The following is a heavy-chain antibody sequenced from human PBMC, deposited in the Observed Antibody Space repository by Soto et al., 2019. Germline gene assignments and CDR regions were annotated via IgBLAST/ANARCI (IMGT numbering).Heavy chain of an antibody. J-gene: IGHJ6*02. Sequence: GGSLRLSCAASGFTFSSYAMSWVRQAPGKGLEWVSAISGSGGSTYYADSVKGRFTISRDNSKNTLYLQMNSLRAEDTAVYYCAILAAAGTDYYYYYGMDVWGQGTKVTVSS. D-gene: IGHD6-13*01. CDR2: ISGSGGST. CDR3: AILAAAGTDYYYYYGMDV. V-gene: IGHV3-23*01. CDR1: GFTFSSYA.